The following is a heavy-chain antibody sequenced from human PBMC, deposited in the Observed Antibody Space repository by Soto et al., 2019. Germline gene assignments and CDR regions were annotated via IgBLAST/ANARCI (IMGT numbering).Heavy chain of an antibody. J-gene: IGHJ4*02. V-gene: IGHV3-23*01. CDR3: AKTLLSTSWYGLHDY. CDR2: ISGGGGRT. Sequence: PGGSLRLSCAASEFTFSSYAMSWVRQAPGKGLEWVSTISGGGGRTYYADSAKGRFTISRDNSRNTLHLQMNSLRVEDTALYYCAKTLLSTSWYGLHDYVSQGTLVTVSS. D-gene: IGHD6-13*01. CDR1: EFTFSSYA.